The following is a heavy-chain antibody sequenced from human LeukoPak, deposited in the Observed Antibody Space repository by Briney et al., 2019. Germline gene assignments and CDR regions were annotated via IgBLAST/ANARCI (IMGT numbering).Heavy chain of an antibody. CDR2: ISAYNGNT. Sequence: ASVKVSCKASGYSFTSYGFSWVRQAPGQGLEWMGWISAYNGNTNYAQKLQGRVTMTTDTSTSTAYMELRSLRSDDTAVYYCARDRGITAAGPDAFDIWGQGTMVTVSS. J-gene: IGHJ3*02. V-gene: IGHV1-18*01. D-gene: IGHD6-13*01. CDR1: GYSFTSYG. CDR3: ARDRGITAAGPDAFDI.